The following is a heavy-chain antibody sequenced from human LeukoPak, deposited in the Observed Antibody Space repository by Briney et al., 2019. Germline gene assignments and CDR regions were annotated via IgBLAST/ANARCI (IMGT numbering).Heavy chain of an antibody. CDR2: ISSSGSTI. J-gene: IGHJ4*02. D-gene: IGHD3-10*01. CDR1: GFTFSSYE. Sequence: GGSLRLSCAASGFTFSSYEMNWVRQAPGKGLEWVSYISSSGSTIYYADSVKGRFTISRDNAKNSLYLQMNSLRAEDTAVYYCAKSALTMVRGVYYFDYWGQGTLVTVSS. CDR3: AKSALTMVRGVYYFDY. V-gene: IGHV3-48*03.